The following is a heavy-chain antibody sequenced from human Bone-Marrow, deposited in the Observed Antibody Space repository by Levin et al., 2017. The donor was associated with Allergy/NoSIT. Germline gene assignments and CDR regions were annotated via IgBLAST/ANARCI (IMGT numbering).Heavy chain of an antibody. D-gene: IGHD2/OR15-2a*01. CDR3: ARELPYFSASVSSRPPLDAFDI. J-gene: IGHJ3*02. V-gene: IGHV7-4-1*02. CDR2: INIHTGNP. Sequence: VASVKVSCKASGYSFTHYAINWVRQAPGQGLEWMGWINIHTGNPTYVQAFTGRFVFSFDTSVSTAYLQISSLKAEDTAVYYCARELPYFSASVSSRPPLDAFDIWGQGTRVTVSS. CDR1: GYSFTHYA.